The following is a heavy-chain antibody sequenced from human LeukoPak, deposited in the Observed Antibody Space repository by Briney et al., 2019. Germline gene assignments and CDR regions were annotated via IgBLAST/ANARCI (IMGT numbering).Heavy chain of an antibody. V-gene: IGHV1-2*02. J-gene: IGHJ5*02. CDR2: INPNSGGT. CDR1: GYTFTGYY. D-gene: IGHD4-17*01. CDR3: ARVSRRSEYGDYGT. Sequence: ASVKVSCKASGYTFTGYYTHWVRQAPGQGLEWMGWINPNSGGTNYAQKFQGRVTMTRDMSISTAYMELSRLRSDDTAVYYCARVSRRSEYGDYGTWGQGTLVTVSS.